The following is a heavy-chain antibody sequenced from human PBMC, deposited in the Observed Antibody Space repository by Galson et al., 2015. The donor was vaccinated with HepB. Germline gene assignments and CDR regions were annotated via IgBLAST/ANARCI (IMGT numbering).Heavy chain of an antibody. Sequence: SLRLSCATSGFTSNDYWMSWVRQAPGEGLEWVANIKQDGSETYYVDSVKGRFTISRDNAQNSLFLQMNSLRAEDTAVYYCARDRSGTRYYYYYYAMDVWGQGTTVTVSS. V-gene: IGHV3-7*03. J-gene: IGHJ6*02. D-gene: IGHD1-26*01. CDR2: IKQDGSET. CDR1: GFTSNDYW. CDR3: ARDRSGTRYYYYYYAMDV.